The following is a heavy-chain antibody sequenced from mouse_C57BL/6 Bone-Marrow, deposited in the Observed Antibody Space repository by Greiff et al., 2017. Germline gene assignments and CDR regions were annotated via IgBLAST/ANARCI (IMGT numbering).Heavy chain of an antibody. J-gene: IGHJ2*01. Sequence: VQLQQSGAELARPGASVKLSCKASGYTFTSYGISWVKLRTGQGLEWIGEIYPSSGNTNYNEKFKGKATLTADKSSSTTYMELRSLTSEDSAVYFCARETGSGCIDYWGQGTTLTVSS. CDR2: IYPSSGNT. V-gene: IGHV1-81*01. CDR1: GYTFTSYG. CDR3: ARETGSGCIDY. D-gene: IGHD4-1*01.